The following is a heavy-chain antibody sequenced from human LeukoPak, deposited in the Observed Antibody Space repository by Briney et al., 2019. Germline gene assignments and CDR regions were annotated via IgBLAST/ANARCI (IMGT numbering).Heavy chain of an antibody. CDR2: IKQDGSEK. V-gene: IGHV3-7*01. CDR3: ARDRSGSYPYYFDY. Sequence: GGSLRLSCAASGLTFSSYWMSWVRQAPGKGLEWVANIKQDGSEKYYVDSVKGRFTISRDNAENSLYLQMNNLRADNTAVYYCARDRSGSYPYYFDYWGQGTLVTVSS. CDR1: GLTFSSYW. D-gene: IGHD1-26*01. J-gene: IGHJ4*02.